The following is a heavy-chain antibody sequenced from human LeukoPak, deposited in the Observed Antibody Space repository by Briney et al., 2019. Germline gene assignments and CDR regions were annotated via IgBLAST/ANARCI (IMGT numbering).Heavy chain of an antibody. CDR2: ISGSGGST. CDR1: GFTFSSYA. V-gene: IGHV3-23*01. Sequence: GGSLRLSCAASGFTFSSYAMSWVRRAPGKGLEWVSAISGSGGSTYYADSVKGRFTISRDNSKNTLYLQMNSLRAEDTAVYYCAKGIVVVVAATDAFDIWGQGTMVTVSS. CDR3: AKGIVVVVAATDAFDI. J-gene: IGHJ3*02. D-gene: IGHD2-15*01.